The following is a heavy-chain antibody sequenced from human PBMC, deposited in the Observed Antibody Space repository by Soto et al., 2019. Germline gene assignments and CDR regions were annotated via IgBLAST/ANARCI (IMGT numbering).Heavy chain of an antibody. Sequence: QVQLVQSGAEVKKPGSSVKVSCKASGGSFSNYAFSWVRQAPAQGLEWMAGIIPGFGTAEYEQKFVSRLSISADDSTATFYMDLSRLTSEDTAVYYCARSEGEMTTAKYYYYAVDVWGQGTTVTVS. J-gene: IGHJ6*02. CDR3: ARSEGEMTTAKYYYYAVDV. CDR1: GGSFSNYA. D-gene: IGHD1-26*01. V-gene: IGHV1-69*01. CDR2: IIPGFGTA.